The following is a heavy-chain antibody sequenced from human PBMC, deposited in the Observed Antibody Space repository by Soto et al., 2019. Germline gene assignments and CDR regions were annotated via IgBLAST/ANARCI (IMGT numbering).Heavy chain of an antibody. CDR1: GYSFTSYW. V-gene: IGHV5-51*01. CDR3: ASLIVATGAYYFGY. D-gene: IGHD5-12*01. Sequence: GESLKISCKGSGYSFTSYWIGWVRQVPGKGLEWMGIIYLGDSDTRYSPSFQGQVTISADKSISTAYLQWSSLRASDTAMYSCASLIVATGAYYFGYWGQGTLVTVAS. J-gene: IGHJ4*02. CDR2: IYLGDSDT.